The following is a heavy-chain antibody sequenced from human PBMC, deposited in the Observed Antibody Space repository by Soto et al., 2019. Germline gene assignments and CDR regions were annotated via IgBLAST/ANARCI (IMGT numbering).Heavy chain of an antibody. J-gene: IGHJ5*02. CDR3: ARDRDPATGDNWFDP. D-gene: IGHD7-27*01. Sequence: SVKVSCKASGGTFSSYAISWVRQAPGQGLEWMGGIIPIFGTANYAQKFQGRVTITADESTSTAYMKLSSLKSEDTAVYYSARDRDPATGDNWFDPWGQGTLVTVSS. V-gene: IGHV1-69*13. CDR2: IIPIFGTA. CDR1: GGTFSSYA.